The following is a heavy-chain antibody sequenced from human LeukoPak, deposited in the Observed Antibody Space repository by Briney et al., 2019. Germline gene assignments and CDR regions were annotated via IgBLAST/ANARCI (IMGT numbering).Heavy chain of an antibody. CDR1: GYSISSGYY. J-gene: IGHJ5*02. V-gene: IGHV4-38-2*02. CDR3: TRSEEYSSSDGFDP. D-gene: IGHD6-6*01. CDR2: IYHSGST. Sequence: PSETLSLTCTVSGYSISSGYYWGWIRQPPGKGLEWIGSIYHSGSTYYNPSLKSRVTISVDTSKNQFSLKLSSVTAADTAVYYCTRSEEYSSSDGFDPWGQGTLVTVSS.